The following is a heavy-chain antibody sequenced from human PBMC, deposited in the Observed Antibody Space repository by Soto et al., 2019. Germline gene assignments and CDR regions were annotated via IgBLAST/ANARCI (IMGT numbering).Heavy chain of an antibody. J-gene: IGHJ4*02. CDR3: ARGGSTWYDY. Sequence: PGGSLRLSCAASGFTFSSYWMHWVRQAPGKGLVWVSRIDGDGSRTSYADSVKGRFTISRDNAKNTLYLQMNSLRAEDTAVYYCARGGSTWYDYWGPGTLVTVSS. V-gene: IGHV3-74*01. CDR1: GFTFSSYW. D-gene: IGHD6-13*01. CDR2: IDGDGSRT.